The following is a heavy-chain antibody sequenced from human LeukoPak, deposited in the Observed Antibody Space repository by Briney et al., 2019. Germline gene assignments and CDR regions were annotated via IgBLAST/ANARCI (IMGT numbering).Heavy chain of an antibody. Sequence: GASVKVSCKASGYTFTGYYMHWVRQAPGQGLEWMGWMNPNSGNTGYAQKFQGRVTMTRNTSISTAYMELSSLRSEDTAVYYCASYDDRLYYYYHGMDVWGQGTTVTVSS. J-gene: IGHJ6*02. CDR3: ASYDDRLYYYYHGMDV. CDR1: GYTFTGYY. V-gene: IGHV1-8*02. D-gene: IGHD4-17*01. CDR2: MNPNSGNT.